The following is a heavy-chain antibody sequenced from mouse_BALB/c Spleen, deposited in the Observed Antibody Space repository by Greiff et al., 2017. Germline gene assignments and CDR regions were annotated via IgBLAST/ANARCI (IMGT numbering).Heavy chain of an antibody. CDR1: GYTFTEYI. V-gene: IGHV1-62-2*01. Sequence: QVHVKQSGAELVKPGASVKLSCKASGYTFTEYIIHWVKQRSGQGLEWIGWFYPGSGSIKYNEKFKDKATLTADKSSSTVYMELSRLTSEDSAVYFCARHGAYYDYDGAFTDYAMDYWGQGTSVTVSS. CDR3: ARHGAYYDYDGAFTDYAMDY. CDR2: FYPGSGSI. J-gene: IGHJ4*01. D-gene: IGHD2-4*01.